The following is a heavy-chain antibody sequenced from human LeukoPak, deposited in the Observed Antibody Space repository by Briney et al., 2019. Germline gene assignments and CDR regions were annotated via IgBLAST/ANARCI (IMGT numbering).Heavy chain of an antibody. CDR1: GGSISSYY. D-gene: IGHD2-2*01. CDR2: IYYSGST. J-gene: IGHJ4*02. CDR3: ARGVVVPAANYFDY. V-gene: IGHV4-59*01. Sequence: SETLSLTCTVSGGSISSYYWSWIRQPPGKGLEWIGYIYYSGSTNYNPSLKSRVTISVDTSKNQFSLKLSSVTAADTAVYYCARGVVVPAANYFDYWGQGTLVTVSS.